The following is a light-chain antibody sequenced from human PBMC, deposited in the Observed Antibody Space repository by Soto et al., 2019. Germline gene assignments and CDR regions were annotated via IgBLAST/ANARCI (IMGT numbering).Light chain of an antibody. Sequence: IQMPQSPSTLSASVGDTVTITCRASESISIWLAWYQQKPGKAPNLLINKASSLQSEVPSRFSGSGSGTEFTLTITSLQPDDFGVYSCQQYKSSSTFGQGTKVEI. V-gene: IGKV1-5*03. CDR3: QQYKSSST. CDR1: ESISIW. CDR2: KAS. J-gene: IGKJ1*01.